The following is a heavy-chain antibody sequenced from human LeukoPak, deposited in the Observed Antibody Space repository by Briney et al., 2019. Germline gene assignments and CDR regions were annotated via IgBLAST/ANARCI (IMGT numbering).Heavy chain of an antibody. CDR1: GYTFTGYY. CDR2: INPNSGGT. Sequence: ASVKVSCVASGYTFTGYYMHWVRQAPGQGLEWMGWINPNSGGTNYAQKFQGWVTMTRDTSISTAYMELSRLRSDDTALYYCARDYGDYKFDYWGQGTLVTVSS. V-gene: IGHV1-2*04. J-gene: IGHJ4*02. D-gene: IGHD4-17*01. CDR3: ARDYGDYKFDY.